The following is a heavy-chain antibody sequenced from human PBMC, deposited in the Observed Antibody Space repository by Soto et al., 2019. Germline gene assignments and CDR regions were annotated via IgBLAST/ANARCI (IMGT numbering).Heavy chain of an antibody. V-gene: IGHV4-39*01. D-gene: IGHD2-15*01. CDR1: GYSVSSSDYY. CDR3: APLSVSLSGPYGIHV. J-gene: IGHJ6*02. CDR2: MLYSGLT. Sequence: SETLSLTCSVSGYSVSSSDYYWAWIRQPPGKGLEWIGSMLYSGLTYYNPSLKSRVTLSVDTSKNQFSVRLNSVTASDTAVYYCAPLSVSLSGPYGIHVRGQGTTVTVSS.